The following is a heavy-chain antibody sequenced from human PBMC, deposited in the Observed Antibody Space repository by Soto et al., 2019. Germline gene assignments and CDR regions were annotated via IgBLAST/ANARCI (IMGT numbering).Heavy chain of an antibody. D-gene: IGHD2-21*02. J-gene: IGHJ4*02. V-gene: IGHV4-34*01. CDR2: INHSGST. Sequence: SETLSLTCAVYGGSFSGYYWTWIRQPPGKGLEWIGEINHSGSTNYNPSLKSRVTISVDTSKNQFSLKLNSVTAADTAVYYCARHWGDAQSYDYWGQGTLVTVSS. CDR1: GGSFSGYY. CDR3: ARHWGDAQSYDY.